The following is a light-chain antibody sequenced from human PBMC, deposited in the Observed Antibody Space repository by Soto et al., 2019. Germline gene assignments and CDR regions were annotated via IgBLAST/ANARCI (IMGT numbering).Light chain of an antibody. CDR2: GSD. V-gene: IGKV3-20*01. J-gene: IGKJ4*01. CDR1: QSVSSNY. CDR3: QLYGSSPPT. Sequence: EIVLTQSPGTLSLSPGERATLSCRASQSVSSNYLVWYQQKPGQAPRLLISGSDSRATGIPDRFSGSGSGTDFTLTLSSLEPEDFAVYYCQLYGSSPPTFGGGPKVEVK.